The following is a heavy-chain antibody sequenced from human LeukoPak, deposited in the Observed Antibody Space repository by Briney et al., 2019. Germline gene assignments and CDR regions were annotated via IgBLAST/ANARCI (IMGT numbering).Heavy chain of an antibody. Sequence: GGSLRLSCAASRFTFSTYWMSWVRQAPGKGLEWAANIKQDGSETYYVDSVKGRFTISRDNAKNSLYLQMNSLRGEDTAVYYCARLEPAWGYFEYWGQGTLVTVSS. CDR1: RFTFSTYW. CDR2: IKQDGSET. D-gene: IGHD2-2*01. J-gene: IGHJ4*02. CDR3: ARLEPAWGYFEY. V-gene: IGHV3-7*01.